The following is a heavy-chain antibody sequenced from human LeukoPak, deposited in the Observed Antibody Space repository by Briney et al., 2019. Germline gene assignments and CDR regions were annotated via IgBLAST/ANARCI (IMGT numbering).Heavy chain of an antibody. V-gene: IGHV1-69*06. D-gene: IGHD2-15*01. Sequence: ASVKVSCKASGGTFSSYAISWVRQAPGQGLEWMRGIIPIFGTANYAQKFQGRVTITADKSTSTAYMELSSLRSEDTAVYYCASKWGRECSGGSCYHAFDIWGQGTMVTVSS. CDR1: GGTFSSYA. CDR2: IIPIFGTA. CDR3: ASKWGRECSGGSCYHAFDI. J-gene: IGHJ3*02.